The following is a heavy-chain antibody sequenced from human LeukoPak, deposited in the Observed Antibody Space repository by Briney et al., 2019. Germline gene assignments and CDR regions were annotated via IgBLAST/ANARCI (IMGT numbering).Heavy chain of an antibody. D-gene: IGHD1-26*01. V-gene: IGHV1-24*01. CDR2: FDPEDGET. Sequence: GASVKVSCKASGYTFTSYGISWVRQAPGKGLEWMGGFDPEDGETIYAQKFQGRVTMTEDTSTDTAYMELSSLRSEDTAVYYCATDLIVGAFDYWGQGTLVTVSS. J-gene: IGHJ4*02. CDR1: GYTFTSYG. CDR3: ATDLIVGAFDY.